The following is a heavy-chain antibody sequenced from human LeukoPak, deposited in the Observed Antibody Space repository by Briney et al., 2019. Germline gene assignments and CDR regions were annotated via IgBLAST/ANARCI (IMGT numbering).Heavy chain of an antibody. CDR2: MNPNSGNT. J-gene: IGHJ4*02. D-gene: IGHD3-3*01. CDR1: GYTFTSYD. Sequence: ASVKVSCKASGYTFTSYDINWVRQATGQGLEWMGWMNPNSGNTGYAQKFQGRVTMTRNTSISTAYMELSSPRSEDTAVYYCARGSPLITIFGVVIRYYFDYWGQGTLVTVSS. CDR3: ARGSPLITIFGVVIRYYFDY. V-gene: IGHV1-8*01.